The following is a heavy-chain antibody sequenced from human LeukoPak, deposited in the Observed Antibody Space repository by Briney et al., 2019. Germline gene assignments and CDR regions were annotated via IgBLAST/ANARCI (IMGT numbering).Heavy chain of an antibody. Sequence: GGSLRLSCAASGFIFSNYAMRWVRQAPGKGLEWVSAIDSTGAYTWCADSVKGRFTISKDSSKTILYLQMNSLRAEDAAVYFCAKGSAAGRPYYFDYWGQGTLVTVSS. J-gene: IGHJ4*02. V-gene: IGHV3-23*01. D-gene: IGHD6-25*01. CDR2: IDSTGAYT. CDR3: AKGSAAGRPYYFDY. CDR1: GFIFSNYA.